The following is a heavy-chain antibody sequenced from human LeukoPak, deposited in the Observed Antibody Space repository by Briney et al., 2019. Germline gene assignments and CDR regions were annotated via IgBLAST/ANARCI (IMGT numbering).Heavy chain of an antibody. CDR1: GFTFSSYG. D-gene: IGHD3-3*01. J-gene: IGHJ4*02. CDR2: IRYDGSNK. Sequence: GGSLRLSCAVSGFTFSSYGMHWVRQAPGKGLEWVAFIRYDGSNKYYADSVKGRFTISRDNSKNTLYLQKNSLRAEDTAVYYCASYDFWSGYYNEVPFDYWGQGTLVTVSS. V-gene: IGHV3-30*02. CDR3: ASYDFWSGYYNEVPFDY.